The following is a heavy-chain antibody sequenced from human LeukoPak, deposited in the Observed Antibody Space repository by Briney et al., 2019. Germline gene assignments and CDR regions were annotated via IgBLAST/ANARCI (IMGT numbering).Heavy chain of an antibody. Sequence: GGSLRLSCTGCGVTLSSYGMQWVRQARGKGLEGVAVTSYDGSNDYYADSVRGRFTISRDTSKNTVYLQMNSLTTEDTAVYYCAKDSSRWAFDYWGQGTLVTVSS. J-gene: IGHJ4*02. CDR1: GVTLSSYG. D-gene: IGHD6-13*01. CDR3: AKDSSRWAFDY. V-gene: IGHV3-30*18. CDR2: TSYDGSND.